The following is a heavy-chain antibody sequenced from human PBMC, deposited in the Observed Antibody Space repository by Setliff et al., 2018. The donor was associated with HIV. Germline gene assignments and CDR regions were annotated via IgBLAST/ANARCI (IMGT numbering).Heavy chain of an antibody. Sequence: SETLSLTCTVSGGSISSFYWSWIRQPPGKGLEWIGYIYYSGSTSYNPSLKSRVTISVDTSKTQFSLKLSSVTAADTAVYYCARHAPRNHDLAGVFYPYYMDVWGKRTTVTVSS. J-gene: IGHJ6*03. V-gene: IGHV4-59*08. D-gene: IGHD1-1*01. CDR1: GGSISSFY. CDR2: IYYSGST. CDR3: ARHAPRNHDLAGVFYPYYMDV.